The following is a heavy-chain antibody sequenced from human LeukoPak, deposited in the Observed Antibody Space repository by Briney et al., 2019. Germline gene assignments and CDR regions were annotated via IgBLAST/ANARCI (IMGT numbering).Heavy chain of an antibody. Sequence: PSETLSLTCAVYGGSFSGYYWSWIRQPPGKGLEWIGEINHRGSTNYNPSLKSRVTISVDTSKNQFSLKLSSVTAADTAVYYCARSGYSYGSDYWGQGTLVTVSS. CDR1: GGSFSGYY. J-gene: IGHJ4*02. D-gene: IGHD5-18*01. CDR3: ARSGYSYGSDY. CDR2: INHRGST. V-gene: IGHV4-34*01.